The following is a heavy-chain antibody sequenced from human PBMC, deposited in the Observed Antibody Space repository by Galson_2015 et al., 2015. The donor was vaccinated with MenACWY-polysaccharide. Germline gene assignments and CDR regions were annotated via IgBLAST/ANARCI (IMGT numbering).Heavy chain of an antibody. J-gene: IGHJ5*02. V-gene: IGHV3-30*04. CDR3: ARDSHYYGSGSYGWFDP. Sequence: SLRLSCAVSGTSFRSYAMHWVRQAPGKGLEWVAVVSYDGNSQKYAEAVKGRFTISRDNSKKTVYLQMNSLRPEDTAVYFCARDSHYYGSGSYGWFDPWGQGILVPVSS. CDR2: VSYDGNSQ. CDR1: GTSFRSYA. D-gene: IGHD3-10*01.